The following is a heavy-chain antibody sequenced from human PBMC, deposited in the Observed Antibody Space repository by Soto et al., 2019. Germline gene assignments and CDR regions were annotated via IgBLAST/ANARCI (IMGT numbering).Heavy chain of an antibody. Sequence: SETLSLTCTVSGGSISSYYWSWIRQPPGKGLEWIGYIYYSGSTNYNPSLKSRVTISVDTSKNQFSLKLSSVTAADTAVYYCARSGGVVVATRYLNWFDPWGQGTLVTVSS. V-gene: IGHV4-59*01. CDR2: IYYSGST. J-gene: IGHJ5*02. CDR3: ARSGGVVVATRYLNWFDP. CDR1: GGSISSYY. D-gene: IGHD2-15*01.